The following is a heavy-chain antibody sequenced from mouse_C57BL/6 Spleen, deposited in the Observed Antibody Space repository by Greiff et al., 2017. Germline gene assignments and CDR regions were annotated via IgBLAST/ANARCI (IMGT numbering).Heavy chain of an antibody. V-gene: IGHV1-26*01. Sequence: VQLQQSGPELVKPGASVKISCKASGYTFTDYHMNWVKQSHGKSLEWIGDINPNNGGTSYNQKFKGKATLTVDKSSSTAYMELRSLTSEDSAVYYCARRGYGTDYWGQGTTLTVSS. J-gene: IGHJ2*01. CDR1: GYTFTDYH. CDR3: ARRGYGTDY. D-gene: IGHD1-2*01. CDR2: INPNNGGT.